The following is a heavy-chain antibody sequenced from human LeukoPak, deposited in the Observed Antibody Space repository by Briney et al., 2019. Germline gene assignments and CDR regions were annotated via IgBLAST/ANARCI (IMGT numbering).Heavy chain of an antibody. Sequence: GGSLRLSCAASGFTFSSYAMHWVRQAPGKGLEYVSAISSNGGSTYYANSVKGRFTVSRDNSKNTLYLQMGSLRAEDMAVYYCARSGSYPWISYFDYWGQGTLVTVSS. J-gene: IGHJ4*02. CDR1: GFTFSSYA. CDR3: ARSGSYPWISYFDY. CDR2: ISSNGGST. V-gene: IGHV3-64*01. D-gene: IGHD1-26*01.